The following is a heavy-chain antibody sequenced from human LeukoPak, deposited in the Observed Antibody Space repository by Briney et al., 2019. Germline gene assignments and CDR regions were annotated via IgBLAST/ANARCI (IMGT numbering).Heavy chain of an antibody. CDR3: AGVFGVVTPYYFDY. J-gene: IGHJ4*02. CDR2: IYYSGST. D-gene: IGHD3-3*01. V-gene: IGHV4-59*01. CDR1: GGSFSGYY. Sequence: SETLSLTCAVYGGSFSGYYWSWIRQPPGKGLEWIGYIYYSGSTNYNPSLKSRVTISVDTSKNQFSLKLSSVTAADTAVYYCAGVFGVVTPYYFDYWGQGTLVTVSS.